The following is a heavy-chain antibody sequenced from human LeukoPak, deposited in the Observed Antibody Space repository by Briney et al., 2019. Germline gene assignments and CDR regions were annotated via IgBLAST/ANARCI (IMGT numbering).Heavy chain of an antibody. CDR2: IYYSGST. D-gene: IGHD3-22*01. Sequence: SETLSLTCTVSGGSISSYYWSWIRQPPGKGLEWIGYIYYSGSTNYNPSLKSRVTISVDTSKNQFSLKLSSVTAADTAVYYCAASLYYDSSGYYKEFDYWGQGTLVTVSS. J-gene: IGHJ4*02. V-gene: IGHV4-59*01. CDR1: GGSISSYY. CDR3: AASLYYDSSGYYKEFDY.